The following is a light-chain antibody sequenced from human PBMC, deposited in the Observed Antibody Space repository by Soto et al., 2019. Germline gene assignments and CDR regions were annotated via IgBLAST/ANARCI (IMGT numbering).Light chain of an antibody. CDR2: VAS. V-gene: IGKV3-20*01. CDR1: QSVGSY. J-gene: IGKJ5*01. CDR3: QQYVPSHPIT. Sequence: EIVLTQSPGTLSLSPGERATLSCRASQSVGSYLAWYQQKPGQPPRLLISVASSRATGIPDRFSGSGSGTEFTLTISRVEPEDFAVYYCQQYVPSHPITFGQGTRLDIK.